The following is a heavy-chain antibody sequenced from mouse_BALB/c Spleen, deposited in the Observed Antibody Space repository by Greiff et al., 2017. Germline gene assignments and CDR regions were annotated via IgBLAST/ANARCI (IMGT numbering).Heavy chain of an antibody. V-gene: IGHV5-17*02. D-gene: IGHD2-4*01. CDR3: ARRRGNYDYDGYAMDY. CDR1: GFTFSSFG. CDR2: ISSGSSTI. Sequence: EVKLVESGGGLVQPGGSRKLSCAASGFTFSSFGMHWVRQAPEKGLEWVAYISSGSSTIYYADTVKGRFTISRDNPKNTLFLQMTSLRSEDTAMYYCARRRGNYDYDGYAMDYWGQGTSVTVSA. J-gene: IGHJ4*01.